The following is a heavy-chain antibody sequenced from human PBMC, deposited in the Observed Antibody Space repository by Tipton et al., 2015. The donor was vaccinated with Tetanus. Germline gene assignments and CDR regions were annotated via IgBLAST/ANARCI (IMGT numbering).Heavy chain of an antibody. Sequence: PGLVKPSETLSLTCTVSGGSLRDGDHYWSWIRQPPGKGLEWLAYISSSGSTNSNYSLKSRITISRDTSKNRFSLNLSSVTAADTAVYFCARANFDFPKKGPFDSWGQGIPVIVS. V-gene: IGHV4-61*03. D-gene: IGHD3-3*01. CDR1: GGSLRDGDHY. J-gene: IGHJ4*02. CDR2: ISSSGST. CDR3: ARANFDFPKKGPFDS.